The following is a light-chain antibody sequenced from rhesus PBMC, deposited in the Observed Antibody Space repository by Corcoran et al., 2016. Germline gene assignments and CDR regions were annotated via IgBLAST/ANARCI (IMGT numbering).Light chain of an antibody. V-gene: IGKV1-28*03. J-gene: IGKJ1*01. CDR1: QGISSY. CDR3: QQYKSYTWT. Sequence: DIQMTQSPSSLSAFVGDTVTITCRASQGISSYLNWFQQKPGKAPKLLIYAATTLQSGVPSRFSGSGSGTDLTLTISSLQPEDFAAYYGQQYKSYTWTFGQGTKVEIK. CDR2: AAT.